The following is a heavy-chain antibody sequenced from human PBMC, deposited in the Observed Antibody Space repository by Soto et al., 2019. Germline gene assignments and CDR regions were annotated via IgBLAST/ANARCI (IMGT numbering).Heavy chain of an antibody. D-gene: IGHD1-26*01. Sequence: QVNLVQSGTEMKKPGSSVMVSCKVSGGDLSNSGISWVRQAPGQGLEWMGGIFPLLAMVDYSQKFQGRVTISADESTNTASADRGSLRSEDTAVYYCAKDDGAGFKSWGQGTLVIVSS. V-gene: IGHV1-69*04. CDR2: IFPLLAMV. J-gene: IGHJ4*02. CDR3: AKDDGAGFKS. CDR1: GGDLSNSG.